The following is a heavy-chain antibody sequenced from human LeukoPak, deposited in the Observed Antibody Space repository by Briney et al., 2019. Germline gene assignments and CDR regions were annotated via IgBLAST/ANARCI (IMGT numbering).Heavy chain of an antibody. CDR2: IYYSGST. D-gene: IGHD4-11*01. CDR3: ARADLQGYYYGMDV. Sequence: SETLSLTCTVSGGSISSSSYYWRWIRQPPGKGLEWIGSIYYSGSTYYNPSLKSRVTISVDTSKNQFSLKLSSVTAADTAVYCCARADLQGYYYGMDVWGQGTTVTVSS. J-gene: IGHJ6*02. CDR1: GGSISSSSYY. V-gene: IGHV4-39*07.